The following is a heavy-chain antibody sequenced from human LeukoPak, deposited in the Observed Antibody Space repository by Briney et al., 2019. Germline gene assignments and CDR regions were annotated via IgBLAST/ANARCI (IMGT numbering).Heavy chain of an antibody. J-gene: IGHJ4*02. Sequence: SQTLSLTCTVSGGSISSGGYYWSWIRQHPGKGLEWIGYIYYSGSTYYNPSLKSRVTISVDTSKNQFSLKLSSVTAADTAVYYCARARGTTVVRLSYFDYWGQGTLVTASS. CDR2: IYYSGST. CDR1: GGSISSGGYY. CDR3: ARARGTTVVRLSYFDY. V-gene: IGHV4-31*03. D-gene: IGHD4-17*01.